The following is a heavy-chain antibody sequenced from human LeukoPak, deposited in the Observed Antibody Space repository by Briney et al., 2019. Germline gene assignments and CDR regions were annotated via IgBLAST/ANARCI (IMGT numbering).Heavy chain of an antibody. CDR1: GGSISSSNYY. D-gene: IGHD1-26*01. CDR3: ARGEAGATTDFDY. Sequence: SETLSLTCTVSGGSISSSNYYWGWIRQPPGKGLEWIGYISYSGSTNYNPSLKSRVTISLDASKNQFSLKLSSVTAADTAVYYCARGEAGATTDFDYWGPGTLVTVSS. V-gene: IGHV4-61*05. CDR2: ISYSGST. J-gene: IGHJ4*02.